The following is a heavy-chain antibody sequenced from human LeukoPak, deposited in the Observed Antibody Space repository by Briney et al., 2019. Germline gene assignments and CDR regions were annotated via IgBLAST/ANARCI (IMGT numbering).Heavy chain of an antibody. D-gene: IGHD2-2*01. V-gene: IGHV4-59*01. CDR2: IYYSGST. CDR3: ARAHCSSTSCYSYYYYGMDV. CDR1: GGSISSYY. Sequence: PSETLSLTCTVSGGSISSYYWSWIRQPPGKGREWIGYIYYSGSTNYNPPLKSRVTISVDTSKNQFSLKLSSVTAADTAVYYCARAHCSSTSCYSYYYYGMDVWGQGTTVTVSS. J-gene: IGHJ6*02.